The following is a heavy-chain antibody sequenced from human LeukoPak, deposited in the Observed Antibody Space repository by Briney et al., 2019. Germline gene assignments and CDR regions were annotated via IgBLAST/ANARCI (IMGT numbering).Heavy chain of an antibody. CDR3: ARGDGYNEN. V-gene: IGHV4-38-2*02. CDR1: GYSMSSGYY. Sequence: PSETLSLTCTVSGYSMSSGYYWGWIRQPPGKGLEWIGSIYHSGSTYYNPSLKSRVTISVDTSKNQFSLKLSSVTAADTAVYYCARGDGYNENWGQGTLVTVSS. CDR2: IYHSGST. J-gene: IGHJ4*02. D-gene: IGHD5-24*01.